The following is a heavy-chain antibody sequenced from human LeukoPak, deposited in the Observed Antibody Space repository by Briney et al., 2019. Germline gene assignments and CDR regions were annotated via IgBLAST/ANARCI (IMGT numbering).Heavy chain of an antibody. Sequence: GGSLRLSCAASGFTFSSYEMSWVRQAPGKGLEWVSSIGGSGDSIYYADSVKGRFTISRDNAKNSLDLQMNSLRAEDTAVYYCARDRNWNYDYWGQGTLVTVSS. CDR2: IGGSGDSI. CDR3: ARDRNWNYDY. D-gene: IGHD1-7*01. V-gene: IGHV3-48*03. J-gene: IGHJ4*02. CDR1: GFTFSSYE.